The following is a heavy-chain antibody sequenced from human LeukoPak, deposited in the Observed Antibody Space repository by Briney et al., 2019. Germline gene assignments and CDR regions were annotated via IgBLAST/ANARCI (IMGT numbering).Heavy chain of an antibody. CDR2: MLDSATT. D-gene: IGHD2-2*01. CDR1: GGSISSNPNY. J-gene: IGHJ4*02. V-gene: IGHV4-39*01. Sequence: SETLSLTCSVSGGSISSNPNYWGWVRQPPGKGLEWIASMLDSATTYYNPSLKSRVTISLDTSKNQFSLKLSSVTAADTAVYYCASRQDIVVVPAAIDYWGQGTLVTVSS. CDR3: ASRQDIVVVPAAIDY.